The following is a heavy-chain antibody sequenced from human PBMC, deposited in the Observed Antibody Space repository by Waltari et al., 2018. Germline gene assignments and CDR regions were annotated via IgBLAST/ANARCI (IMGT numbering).Heavy chain of an antibody. V-gene: IGHV4-38-2*01. J-gene: IGHJ4*02. Sequence: QVQLKESGPGLVKPSESLYLTCAVSGYSISSGYYWVWLRQPPGKGLEWLGSIYHSGSTYYHPSLKSRVTISVDTSKNQFSLKLSSVTAADTAVYYCASRISSSSCLFDYWGQGTLVTVSS. D-gene: IGHD6-6*01. CDR1: GYSISSGYY. CDR2: IYHSGST. CDR3: ASRISSSSCLFDY.